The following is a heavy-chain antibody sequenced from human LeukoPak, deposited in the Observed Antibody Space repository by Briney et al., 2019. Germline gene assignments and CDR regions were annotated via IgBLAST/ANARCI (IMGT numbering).Heavy chain of an antibody. J-gene: IGHJ4*02. CDR2: MNPNSGVT. D-gene: IGHD2-2*01. CDR3: TRGAGTSWFDY. CDR1: GYTFTVNY. V-gene: IGHV1-2*02. Sequence: ASVKASCKPSGYTFTVNYLHWVRQAPGQGLEWVGWMNPNSGVTGYAQNFQGRVTMTRDTSISTAYMELSSLTSDDTAVYYCTRGAGTSWFDYWGQGSLVTVSS.